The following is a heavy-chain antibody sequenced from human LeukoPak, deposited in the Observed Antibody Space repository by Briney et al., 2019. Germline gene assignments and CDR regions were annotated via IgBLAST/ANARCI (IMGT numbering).Heavy chain of an antibody. J-gene: IGHJ4*02. CDR1: GGSFSGYY. Sequence: PSETLSLTCAVYGGSFSGYYWSWIRQPPGKGLEWIGEINHSGSTNYNPSLKSRVTISVDTSKNQFSLKLCSVTAADTAVYYCARGGGDYPVAYWGQGTLVTVSS. CDR3: ARGGGDYPVAY. D-gene: IGHD4-17*01. V-gene: IGHV4-34*01. CDR2: INHSGST.